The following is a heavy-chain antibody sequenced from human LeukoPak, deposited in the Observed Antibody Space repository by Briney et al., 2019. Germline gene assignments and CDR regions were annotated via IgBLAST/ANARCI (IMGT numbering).Heavy chain of an antibody. CDR2: ISYDGSNK. V-gene: IGHV3-30*04. CDR3: SGIRRGWFDP. D-gene: IGHD1-14*01. J-gene: IGHJ5*02. CDR1: GFTFSNYA. Sequence: GGSLRLSCAASGFTFSNYAMSWVRQAPGKGLEWVAVISYDGSNKYYADSVKGRFTVSRDNSKNTLYLQMNSLRAEDTAVYYCSGIRRGWFDPWGQGTLVTVSS.